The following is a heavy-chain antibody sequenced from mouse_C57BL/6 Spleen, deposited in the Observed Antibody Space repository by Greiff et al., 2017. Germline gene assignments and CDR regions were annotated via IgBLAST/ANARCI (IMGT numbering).Heavy chain of an antibody. J-gene: IGHJ1*03. V-gene: IGHV1-62-2*01. CDR1: GYTFTEYT. CDR2: FYPGSGSI. Sequence: VKLVESGAELVKPGASVKLSCKASGYTFTEYTIHWVKQRSGQGLEWIGWFYPGSGSIKYNEKFKDKATLTADKSSSTVYMELSRLTSEDSAVYFCARHETGPYYYGSSYHFDVWGTGTTVTVSS. D-gene: IGHD1-1*01. CDR3: ARHETGPYYYGSSYHFDV.